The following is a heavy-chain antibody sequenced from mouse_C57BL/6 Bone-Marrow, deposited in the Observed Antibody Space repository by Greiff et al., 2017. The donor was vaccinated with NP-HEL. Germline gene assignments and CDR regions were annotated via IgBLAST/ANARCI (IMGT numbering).Heavy chain of an antibody. CDR3: ARLYDWAMDY. Sequence: QVQLQQPGAELVMPGASVKLSCKASGYTFTSYWMHWVKQRPGQGLEWIGEIDPSDSYTNYNQKFKGKSTLTVDKSSSTAYMQLSSLTSEDSAVYYCARLYDWAMDYWGQGTSVTVSS. J-gene: IGHJ4*01. CDR1: GYTFTSYW. CDR2: IDPSDSYT. D-gene: IGHD2-12*01. V-gene: IGHV1-69*01.